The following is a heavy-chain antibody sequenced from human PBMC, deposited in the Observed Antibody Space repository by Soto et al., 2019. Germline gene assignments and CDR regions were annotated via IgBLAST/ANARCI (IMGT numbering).Heavy chain of an antibody. CDR3: ARVPAKPEIKKKTTEYPIAAAGSVYYFDY. D-gene: IGHD6-13*01. Sequence: GASVKVSCKASGYTFTSYGISWVRQAPGQGLEWMGWISAYNGNTNYAQKLQGRVTMTTDTSTSTAYMELRSLRSDDTAVYYCARVPAKPEIKKKTTEYPIAAAGSVYYFDYWGQGTLVTVSS. CDR1: GYTFTSYG. CDR2: ISAYNGNT. J-gene: IGHJ4*02. V-gene: IGHV1-18*01.